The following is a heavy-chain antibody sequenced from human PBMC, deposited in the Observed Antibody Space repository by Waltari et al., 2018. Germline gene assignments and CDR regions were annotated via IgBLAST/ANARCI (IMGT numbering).Heavy chain of an antibody. CDR2: NYYRGST. Sequence: QLQLQESGPGLVKPSETLSLTCTVSGGSISSSRYYWGWIRQPPGKGLEWIGSNYYRGSTYYNTSLKSRVTISVDTSKNQFSLKLSSVTAADTAVYYCAGGIAAADYWGQGTLVTVSS. V-gene: IGHV4-39*01. J-gene: IGHJ4*02. CDR3: AGGIAAADY. D-gene: IGHD6-13*01. CDR1: GGSISSSRYY.